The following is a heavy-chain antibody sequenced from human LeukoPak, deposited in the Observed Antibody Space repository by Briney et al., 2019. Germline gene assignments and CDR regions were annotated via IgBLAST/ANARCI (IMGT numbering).Heavy chain of an antibody. CDR2: ISPSGDIT. D-gene: IGHD2-15*01. J-gene: IGHJ3*01. V-gene: IGHV3-23*01. Sequence: LAGGSLRLSCAASGFTFSTYCMSWVRQAPGKGLEWVSGISPSGDITYYADSVMGRFSISRDNPKSTVSLQMSSLRAEDTALYYCVRDLHSGGFDVWGPRTMVTVSS. CDR3: VRDLHSGGFDV. CDR1: GFTFSTYC.